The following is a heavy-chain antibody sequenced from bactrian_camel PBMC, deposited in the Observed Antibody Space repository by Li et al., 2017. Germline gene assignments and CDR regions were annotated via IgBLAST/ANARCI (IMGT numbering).Heavy chain of an antibody. D-gene: IGHD1*01. CDR2: VYTATFLA. V-gene: IGHV3S66*01. Sequence: VQLVESGGGSVQVGGSLRLSCNASGYPYEAHCMGWFRQRAGENRREGVPSVYTATFLAYYAKSVKDRLTISLDKAKNTVSLQMSSLQPDDTGTYYCAVEVNQRCWREDVNADYWGQGTQVTVSS. CDR1: GYPYEAHC. CDR3: AVEVNQRCWREDVNADY. J-gene: IGHJ4*01.